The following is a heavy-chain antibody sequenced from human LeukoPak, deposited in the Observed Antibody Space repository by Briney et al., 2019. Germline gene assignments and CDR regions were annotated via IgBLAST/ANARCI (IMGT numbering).Heavy chain of an antibody. CDR1: GFTFSSYW. CDR3: ATSGGVSGYALDV. CDR2: VKQDGSER. Sequence: GGSLRLSCAASGFTFSSYWMSWVRQAPGKGLEWVANVKQDGSERYYVGSVRGRFTISRDNAKNSLYLQMNSLRAEDTAVYYCATSGGVSGYALDVWGQGTTVIVSS. V-gene: IGHV3-7*01. D-gene: IGHD2-8*01. J-gene: IGHJ6*02.